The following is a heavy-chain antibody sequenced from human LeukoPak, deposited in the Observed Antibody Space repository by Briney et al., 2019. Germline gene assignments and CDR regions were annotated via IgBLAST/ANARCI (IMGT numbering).Heavy chain of an antibody. CDR2: IYYSEST. J-gene: IGHJ4*01. V-gene: IGHV4-38-2*02. CDR1: GYSISSGYY. CDR3: AKSGGYGLDY. D-gene: IGHD1-26*01. Sequence: PSETLSLTCTVSGYSISSGYYWGWIRQPPGKGLEWIGSIYYSESTYYNSSLKSRVTISVDTSKNQVSLKLNSVTAADSAMYYCAKSGGYGLDYWGRGTLVTVSS.